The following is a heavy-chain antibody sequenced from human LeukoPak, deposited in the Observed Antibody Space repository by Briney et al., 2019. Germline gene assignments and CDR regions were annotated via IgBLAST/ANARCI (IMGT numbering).Heavy chain of an antibody. CDR3: ASFTRFYDFWSGYQFDY. D-gene: IGHD3-3*01. CDR2: IYYSGST. Sequence: PSQTLSLTCTVSGGSISSGDYYWSWIRQPPGKGLEWIGYIYYSGSTYYNPSLKSRVTISVDTSKNQFSLKLSSVTAADTAVYYCASFTRFYDFWSGYQFDYWGQGTLVTVSS. CDR1: GGSISSGDYY. J-gene: IGHJ4*02. V-gene: IGHV4-30-4*08.